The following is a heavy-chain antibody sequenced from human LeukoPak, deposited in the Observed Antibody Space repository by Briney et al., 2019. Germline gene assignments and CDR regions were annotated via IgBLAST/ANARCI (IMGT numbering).Heavy chain of an antibody. D-gene: IGHD5-18*01. CDR3: ARRSPGYSYGY. Sequence: SETLSLTCTVSGGSMSSYYWSWIRQPPGRGLEWIAFIYYSGSTSYNPSLKSRVTISVDTSKNHFSLKLTSVTAADTAVYYCARRSPGYSYGYWGQGTLVTVSS. CDR2: IYYSGST. J-gene: IGHJ4*02. V-gene: IGHV4-59*08. CDR1: GGSMSSYY.